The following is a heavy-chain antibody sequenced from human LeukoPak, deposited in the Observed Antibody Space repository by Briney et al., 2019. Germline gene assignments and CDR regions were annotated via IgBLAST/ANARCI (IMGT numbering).Heavy chain of an antibody. Sequence: GSSVKVSCKASGYTYTSYVINWVRQAAGQGLEWMGGINTYKGNTDYAQKLQGRVTMTTDTSTSTAYMELRSLRSDDTAMFFCARGFGSGSFDESDSYLDYWGQGTLVTVSS. CDR2: INTYKGNT. CDR3: ARGFGSGSFDESDSYLDY. D-gene: IGHD3-10*01. CDR1: GYTYTSYV. J-gene: IGHJ4*02. V-gene: IGHV1-18*01.